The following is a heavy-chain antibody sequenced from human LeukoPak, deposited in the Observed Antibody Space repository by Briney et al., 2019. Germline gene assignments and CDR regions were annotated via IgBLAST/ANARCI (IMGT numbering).Heavy chain of an antibody. Sequence: PGGSLRLSCAASGFTVSSNYMSWVRQAPGKGLEWVSVIYSGGSTYYADSVKGRFTISRHNSKNTLYLQMNSLRAEDTAVYYCAREGYGDSAAFDIWGQGTVVTVSS. CDR2: IYSGGST. D-gene: IGHD4-17*01. CDR1: GFTVSSNY. J-gene: IGHJ3*02. CDR3: AREGYGDSAAFDI. V-gene: IGHV3-53*04.